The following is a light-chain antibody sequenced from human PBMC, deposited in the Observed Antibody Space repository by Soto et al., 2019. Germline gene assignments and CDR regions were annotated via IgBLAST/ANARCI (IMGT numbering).Light chain of an antibody. Sequence: QAVVTQPPSASGTPGQRMTISCSGSSSNIGSNTVNWYQQLPGTAPKLLIYSNNQRPSGVPDRFSGSKSGTSASLAISGLQSEDEADYYCASWDDSLNGVVFGGGTQLTVL. V-gene: IGLV1-44*01. CDR2: SNN. CDR3: ASWDDSLNGVV. J-gene: IGLJ2*01. CDR1: SSNIGSNT.